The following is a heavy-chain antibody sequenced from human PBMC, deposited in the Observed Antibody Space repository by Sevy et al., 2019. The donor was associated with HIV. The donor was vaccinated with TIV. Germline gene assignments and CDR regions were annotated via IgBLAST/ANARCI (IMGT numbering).Heavy chain of an antibody. CDR2: IKSSSTTI. D-gene: IGHD1-26*01. Sequence: GGSLRLSCTASGFTFSSYSMSWVRQAPGKGLEWVSYIKSSSTTIYYADSVKGRFTISRDNAKNSLYLQMNSLRDEDTAVYYCARDVVGAALDAFDIWGQGTMVTVSS. V-gene: IGHV3-48*02. J-gene: IGHJ3*02. CDR3: ARDVVGAALDAFDI. CDR1: GFTFSSYS.